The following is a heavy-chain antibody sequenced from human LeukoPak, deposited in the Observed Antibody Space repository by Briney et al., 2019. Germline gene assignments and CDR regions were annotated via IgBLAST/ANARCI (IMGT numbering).Heavy chain of an antibody. D-gene: IGHD2-15*01. CDR3: AKGTSSSCYSAPNY. CDR1: GFTFSSYA. CDR2: ICSNDNNT. Sequence: GGSLRLSCAASGFTFSSYAMNWVRQAPGKGLEWVSAICSNDNNTYYANSVEGRFTISRDNSKNTLSLQLNSLRAEDTAVYYCAKGTSSSCYSAPNYWGQGTLVTVSS. J-gene: IGHJ4*02. V-gene: IGHV3-23*01.